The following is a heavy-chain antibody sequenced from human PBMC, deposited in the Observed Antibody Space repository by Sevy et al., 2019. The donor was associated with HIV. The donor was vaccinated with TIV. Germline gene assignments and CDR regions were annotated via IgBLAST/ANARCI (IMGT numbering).Heavy chain of an antibody. J-gene: IGHJ5*02. CDR3: ARDSGYYYGSGSYYNAQFNWFDP. Sequence: ASVKVSCKASGYTFTSYGISWVRQAPGQGLEWMGWISAYNGNTNYAQKLQGRVTMTIDTSTSTAYMELRSLRSDDTAVYYCARDSGYYYGSGSYYNAQFNWFDPWGQGTLVTVSS. V-gene: IGHV1-18*01. CDR2: ISAYNGNT. CDR1: GYTFTSYG. D-gene: IGHD3-10*01.